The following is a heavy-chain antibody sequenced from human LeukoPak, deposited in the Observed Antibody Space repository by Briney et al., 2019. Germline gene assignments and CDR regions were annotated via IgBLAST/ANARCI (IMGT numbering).Heavy chain of an antibody. J-gene: IGHJ5*02. Sequence: GESLKISCTASGFPFSSYTMNWVRQAPGKGLEWISYVDTSTTIYYADSVKGRFTISRDNAKNSLYLQMNSLRDEDTAVYYCARDRSGWYGNWFDPWGQGTLVTVSS. D-gene: IGHD6-19*01. CDR2: VDTSTTI. CDR3: ARDRSGWYGNWFDP. CDR1: GFPFSSYT. V-gene: IGHV3-48*02.